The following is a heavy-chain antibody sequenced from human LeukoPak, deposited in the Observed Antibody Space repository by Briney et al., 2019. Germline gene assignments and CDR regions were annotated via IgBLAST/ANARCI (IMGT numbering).Heavy chain of an antibody. CDR3: ARGNYDFWSGYYSYFDY. CDR2: MNPNSGNT. Sequence: ASVKVSCKASGYTFTSYDINWVRQATGQGLEWMGWMNPNSGNTGYAQKFQGRVTMTRNTSISTAYMELSSLGSEDTAVYYCARGNYDFWSGYYSYFDYWGQGTLVTVSS. V-gene: IGHV1-8*01. CDR1: GYTFTSYD. D-gene: IGHD3-3*01. J-gene: IGHJ4*02.